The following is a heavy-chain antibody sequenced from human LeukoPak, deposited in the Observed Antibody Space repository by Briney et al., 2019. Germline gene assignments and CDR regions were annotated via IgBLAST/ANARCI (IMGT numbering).Heavy chain of an antibody. CDR2: IYYSGST. Sequence: PSETLSLTCTVSGGSISSYYWNWIRQPPGKGLEWIGYIYYSGSTNYNPSLKSRVTISVDTSKNQSSLKLSSVTAADTAVYYCARHDAHGDYAMSDYWGQGTLVTVSS. J-gene: IGHJ4*02. V-gene: IGHV4-59*08. CDR3: ARHDAHGDYAMSDY. D-gene: IGHD4-17*01. CDR1: GGSISSYY.